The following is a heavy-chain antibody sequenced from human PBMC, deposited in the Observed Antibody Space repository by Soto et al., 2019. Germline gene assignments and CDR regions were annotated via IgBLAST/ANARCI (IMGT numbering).Heavy chain of an antibody. D-gene: IGHD2-2*03. CDR1: GFTFSSYG. J-gene: IGHJ6*02. CDR3: ARDRSQMDIVVVPAVWENYYYGMDV. V-gene: IGHV3-33*01. Sequence: GSLRLSCAASGFTFSSYGMHWVRQAPGKGLEWVAVIWYDGSNKYYADSVKGRFTISRDNSKNTLYLQMNSLRAEDTAVYYCARDRSQMDIVVVPAVWENYYYGMDVWGQGTTVTVSS. CDR2: IWYDGSNK.